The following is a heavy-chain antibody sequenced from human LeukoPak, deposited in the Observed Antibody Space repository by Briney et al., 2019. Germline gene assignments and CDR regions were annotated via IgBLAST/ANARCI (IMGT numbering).Heavy chain of an antibody. CDR3: SRASTMAAPGAMPNDF. CDR2: INPNSGGT. J-gene: IGHJ4*02. V-gene: IGHV1-2*02. CDR1: GYTFTGYY. D-gene: IGHD6-13*01. Sequence: ASVKVSCKASGYTFTGYYMHWVRQAPEQGLEWMGWINPNSGGTNYAQKFQGRVTMTRDTSISTAYMELSSLRSDDSAVYFCSRASTMAAPGAMPNDFWGQGTLVTVSS.